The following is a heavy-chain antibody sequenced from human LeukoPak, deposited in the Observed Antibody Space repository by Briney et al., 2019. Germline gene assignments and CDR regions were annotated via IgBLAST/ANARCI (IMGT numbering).Heavy chain of an antibody. Sequence: PSETLSLTCTVSGGSISNNCWTWIRQPAGKGLEWIGHIFTSGSTNSNPSLKSRVTMSVDTSHSQSSLKLSSVTAADTAVYYCARAVSRSYSHYFDYWGQGTLVTVSS. V-gene: IGHV4-4*07. CDR3: ARAVSRSYSHYFDY. CDR1: GGSISNNC. J-gene: IGHJ4*02. CDR2: IFTSGST. D-gene: IGHD2-15*01.